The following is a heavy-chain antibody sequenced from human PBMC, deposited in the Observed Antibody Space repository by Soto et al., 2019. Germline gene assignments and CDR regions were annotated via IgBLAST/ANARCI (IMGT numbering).Heavy chain of an antibody. CDR2: ISGSGGST. Sequence: EVQLLESGGGLVQPGGSLRLSCAASGFTFSSFAMSWVRQAPGKGLEWVSAISGSGGSTLYADSVKGRFTISRDNSKYLLDLLTHSLRAEETSVYYCSKVATRRGSGNYWTVIIFDYWGQGTLVTVSS. V-gene: IGHV3-23*01. CDR3: SKVATRRGSGNYWTVIIFDY. J-gene: IGHJ4*02. D-gene: IGHD3-10*01. CDR1: GFTFSSFA.